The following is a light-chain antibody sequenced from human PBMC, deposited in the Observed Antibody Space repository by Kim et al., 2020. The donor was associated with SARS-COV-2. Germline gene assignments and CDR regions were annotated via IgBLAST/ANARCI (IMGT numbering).Light chain of an antibody. CDR2: EVS. Sequence: RSITLSCTGTSRDVGSYNLVSWYQQHPGKAPKLMIYEVSKRPSGVSNRFSGSKSGNTASLTISGLQAEDEADYYCCSYAGSSTSVVFGGGTQLTVL. CDR1: SRDVGSYNL. CDR3: CSYAGSSTSVV. V-gene: IGLV2-23*02. J-gene: IGLJ2*01.